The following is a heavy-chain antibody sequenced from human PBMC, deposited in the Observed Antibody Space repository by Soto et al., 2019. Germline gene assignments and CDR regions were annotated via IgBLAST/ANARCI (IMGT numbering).Heavy chain of an antibody. Sequence: SETLSLTCTVSGGSNSSYYWSWIRQPPGKGLEWIVYIYYSGSTYYNPSLKSRVTISVDTSKNQFSLKLSSVTAADTAVYYCARRYGGNFDYWGQGTLVTVSS. J-gene: IGHJ4*02. D-gene: IGHD2-15*01. CDR3: ARRYGGNFDY. V-gene: IGHV4-59*06. CDR1: GGSNSSYY. CDR2: IYYSGST.